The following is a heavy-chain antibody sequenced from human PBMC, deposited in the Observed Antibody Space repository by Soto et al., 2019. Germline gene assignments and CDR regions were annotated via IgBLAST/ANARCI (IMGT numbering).Heavy chain of an antibody. J-gene: IGHJ5*02. D-gene: IGHD5-12*01. Sequence: PSETLSLTCAFYCGSFSGYYWSWIRQPPGKGLEWIGEINHSGSTNYNPSLKSRVTISVDTSKNQFSLKLSSVTAADTAVYYCAREGGYNFLAAGNDGFDPWGQGTLVTVSS. CDR1: CGSFSGYY. CDR2: INHSGST. V-gene: IGHV4-34*01. CDR3: AREGGYNFLAAGNDGFDP.